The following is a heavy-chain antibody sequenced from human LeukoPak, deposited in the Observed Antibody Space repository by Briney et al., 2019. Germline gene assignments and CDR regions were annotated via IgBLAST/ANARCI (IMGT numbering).Heavy chain of an antibody. D-gene: IGHD2-2*01. Sequence: PGGSLRLSCAASGFTFSSYSMNWVRQAPGKGLEWVSSISSSSSYIYYADSVKGRFTISRDNAKNSLYLQMNSLRAEDTAVYYCAREYCTTTSCYYWFDFWGQGTLATVSS. CDR1: GFTFSSYS. V-gene: IGHV3-21*01. J-gene: IGHJ4*02. CDR3: AREYCTTTSCYYWFDF. CDR2: ISSSSSYI.